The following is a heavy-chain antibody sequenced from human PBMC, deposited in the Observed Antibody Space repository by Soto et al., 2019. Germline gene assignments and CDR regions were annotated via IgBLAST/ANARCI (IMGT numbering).Heavy chain of an antibody. CDR3: ARKPPSAIQGWAFGMDV. V-gene: IGHV3-53*02. J-gene: IGHJ6*02. Sequence: ELQLVETGGGLIQTGGCLRLSCAASGFSISSNYIAWVRQPPGKGLEWVSTTFSGGNTEYAASVKGRCSISRDNYKNTLYLQMDNLRVEDTAVYYCARKPPSAIQGWAFGMDVWGQGTTVSVSS. CDR1: GFSISSNY. D-gene: IGHD2-21*01. CDR2: TFSGGNT.